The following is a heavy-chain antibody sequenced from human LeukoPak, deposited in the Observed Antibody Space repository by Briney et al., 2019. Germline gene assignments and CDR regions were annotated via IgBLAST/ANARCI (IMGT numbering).Heavy chain of an antibody. J-gene: IGHJ4*02. CDR2: INAGNGNT. V-gene: IGHV1-3*01. CDR1: GYTFTSYG. D-gene: IGHD2-2*01. Sequence: ASVKVSCKAPGYTFTSYGMHWVRQAPGQRLEWMGWINAGNGNTKYSQKFQGRVTITRDTSASTAYMELSSLRSEDTAVYYCARDSSSSLIFDYWGQGTLVTVSS. CDR3: ARDSSSSLIFDY.